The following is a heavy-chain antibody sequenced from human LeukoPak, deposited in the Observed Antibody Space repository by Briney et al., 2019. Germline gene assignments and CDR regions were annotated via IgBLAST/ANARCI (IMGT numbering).Heavy chain of an antibody. CDR3: ARDSVKLGIDY. V-gene: IGHV3-66*01. D-gene: IGHD1-26*01. Sequence: GGSLRLSCAASGFTFSSYAMSWVRQAPGKGLEWVSVIYSGGSTYYADSVKGTFTISRDNSKNTLYLQMNSLRAEDTAVYYCARDSVKLGIDYWGQGTLVTVSS. J-gene: IGHJ4*02. CDR2: IYSGGST. CDR1: GFTFSSYA.